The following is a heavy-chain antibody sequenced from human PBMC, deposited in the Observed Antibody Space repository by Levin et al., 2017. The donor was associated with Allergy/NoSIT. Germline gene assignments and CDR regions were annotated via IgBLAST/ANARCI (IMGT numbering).Heavy chain of an antibody. D-gene: IGHD1-1*01. CDR1: GFNFGSFD. J-gene: IGHJ4*02. CDR2: SSFDGSSQ. V-gene: IGHV3-30*02. CDR3: ATEYTPDWNHFDY. Sequence: AGGSLRLSCAVSGFNFGSFDFHWVRQAPGRGLEWVAFSSFDGSSQKYADSVKGRFTISRDNSKSTLFLQMNNLRPEDTAIYYCATEYTPDWNHFDYWGQGTVVTVSS.